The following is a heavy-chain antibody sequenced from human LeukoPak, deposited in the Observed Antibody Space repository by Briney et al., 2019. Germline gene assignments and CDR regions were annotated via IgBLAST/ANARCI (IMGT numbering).Heavy chain of an antibody. J-gene: IGHJ4*02. V-gene: IGHV3-7*01. CDR3: ARDGIRLGELSLFY. D-gene: IGHD3-16*02. CDR1: GFTFSSYW. Sequence: GGSLRLSRAASGFTFSSYWMSWVRQAPGKGLEWVANIKQDGSEKYYVDSVKGRFTISRDNAKNSLYLQMNSLRAEDTAVYYCARDGIRLGELSLFYWGQGTLVTVSS. CDR2: IKQDGSEK.